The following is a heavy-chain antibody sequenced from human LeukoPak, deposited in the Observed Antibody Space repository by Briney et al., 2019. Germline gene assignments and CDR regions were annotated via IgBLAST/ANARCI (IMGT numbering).Heavy chain of an antibody. CDR3: AKAGAVVVVAAKYFDY. CDR1: GFTVSINS. D-gene: IGHD2-15*01. J-gene: IGHJ4*02. Sequence: PGGSLRLSCTVSGFTVSINSMSWVRQAPGKGLEWVSFIYSGGNTHYSDSVKGRFTISRDNSKNTLYLQMNSLRAEDTAVYYCAKAGAVVVVAAKYFDYWGQGTLVTVSS. CDR2: IYSGGNT. V-gene: IGHV3-53*01.